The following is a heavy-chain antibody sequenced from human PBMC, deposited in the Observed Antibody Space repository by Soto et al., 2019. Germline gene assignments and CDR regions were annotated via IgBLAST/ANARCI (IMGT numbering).Heavy chain of an antibody. V-gene: IGHV3-21*01. CDR1: GFAFSLYR. CDR2: ISGSSNYI. J-gene: IGHJ4*02. CDR3: VRGEGGWETY. D-gene: IGHD6-19*01. Sequence: GGSLRLSCAASGFAFSLYRMNWVRQAPGKGLEWVSTISGSSNYIYYADSVRGRFTISRDNAKNTLYLQMNSLRAEDTAVYYCVRGEGGWETYWGQGTLVTVSS.